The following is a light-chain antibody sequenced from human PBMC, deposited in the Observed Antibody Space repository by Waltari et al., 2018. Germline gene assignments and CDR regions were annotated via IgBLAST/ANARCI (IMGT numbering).Light chain of an antibody. J-gene: IGLJ1*01. CDR2: EDT. CDR1: ELPRKY. CDR3: YSSDSTGLRV. Sequence: YELTLPPSVSVSPGQTARITCPGHELPRKYAYWFQQKSGQAPRLVMYEDTKRPSGIPERFSGSSSGTVATLTISGAQVDDEADYYCYSSDSTGLRVFGGGTTVVVL. V-gene: IGLV3-10*01.